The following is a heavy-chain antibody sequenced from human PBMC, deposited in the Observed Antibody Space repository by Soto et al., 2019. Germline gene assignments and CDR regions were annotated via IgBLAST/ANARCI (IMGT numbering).Heavy chain of an antibody. CDR1: GYTFTSYG. Sequence: ASVKVSCKASGYTFTSYGISWVRQAPGQGLEWMGWISAYNGNTNYAQKLQGRVTMTTDTSTSTAYMELRSLRSDDTAVYYCARSPKNYIVVVPAAILDWFDPWGQGTLVTVSS. D-gene: IGHD2-2*01. CDR2: ISAYNGNT. V-gene: IGHV1-18*01. CDR3: ARSPKNYIVVVPAAILDWFDP. J-gene: IGHJ5*02.